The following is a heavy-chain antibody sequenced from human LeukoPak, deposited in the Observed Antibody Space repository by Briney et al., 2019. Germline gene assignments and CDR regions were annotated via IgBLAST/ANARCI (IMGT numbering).Heavy chain of an antibody. CDR1: GGSISSYY. D-gene: IGHD1-1*01. V-gene: IGHV4-59*08. J-gene: IGHJ4*02. CDR2: IYYSGST. Sequence: SETLSLTCTVSGGSISSYYWSWIRQPPGKGLEWIGYIYYSGSTNYNPSLKSRVTISVDTSKNQFSLKLSSVTAADTAVYYCARQGLDNLNPRYYLDYWGQGTLVTVSS. CDR3: ARQGLDNLNPRYYLDY.